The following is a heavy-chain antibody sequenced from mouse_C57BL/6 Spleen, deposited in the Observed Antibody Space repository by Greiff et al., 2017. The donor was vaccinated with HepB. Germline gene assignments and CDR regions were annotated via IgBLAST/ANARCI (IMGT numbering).Heavy chain of an antibody. D-gene: IGHD2-2*01. J-gene: IGHJ3*01. CDR3: ARQEGYDGFAY. Sequence: EVKLVESGGDLVKPGGSLKLSCAASGFTFSSYGMSWVRQTPDKRLEWVATISSGGSYTYYPDSVKGRFTISRDNAKNTLYLQMSSLKSEDTAMYYCARQEGYDGFAYWGQGTLVTVSA. V-gene: IGHV5-6*01. CDR1: GFTFSSYG. CDR2: ISSGGSYT.